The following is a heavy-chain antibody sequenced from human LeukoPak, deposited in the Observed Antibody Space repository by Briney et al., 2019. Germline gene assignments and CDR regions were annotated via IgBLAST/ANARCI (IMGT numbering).Heavy chain of an antibody. Sequence: GGSLRLSCAASGFTFSSYAMTWVRQAPGKELEWVSAISGSGGSTYYADSVKGRFTISRDNSKNTLYLQMNSLRAEDTAAYYCAKFNRNRDAFDIWGQGTMVTVSS. V-gene: IGHV3-23*01. CDR1: GFTFSSYA. CDR3: AKFNRNRDAFDI. D-gene: IGHD1-14*01. J-gene: IGHJ3*02. CDR2: ISGSGGST.